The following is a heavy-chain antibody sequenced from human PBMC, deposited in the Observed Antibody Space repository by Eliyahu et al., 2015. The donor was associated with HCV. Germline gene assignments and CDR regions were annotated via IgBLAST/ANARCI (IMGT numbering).Heavy chain of an antibody. Sequence: EVQLLESGGGLVQPGGSLRLSCAASGFTFSTYAINWVRQAPGKGLGWVSAISGSGATTYYTDSLKGRITISRDNSKNTVYLQMNSLRVEDSATYYCAKVGEPYSYYDYWGQGTLVTVST. CDR2: ISGSGATT. J-gene: IGHJ4*02. D-gene: IGHD4-11*01. CDR1: GFTFSTYA. CDR3: AKVGEPYSYYDY. V-gene: IGHV3-23*01.